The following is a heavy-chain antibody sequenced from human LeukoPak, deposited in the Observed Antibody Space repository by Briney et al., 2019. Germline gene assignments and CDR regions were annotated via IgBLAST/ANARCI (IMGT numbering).Heavy chain of an antibody. J-gene: IGHJ4*02. CDR3: STDQGGDILTGC. V-gene: IGHV3-15*07. Sequence: PGGSLRLSCAASGFTFTNAWMHWVRQAPGKGLEWVGRIKTKSEGGTIDYAAPVRSRFTISRDDSENTLYLQMNSLKTEDTALYYCSTDQGGDILTGCWGQGTLVTVSS. CDR2: IKTKSEGGTI. D-gene: IGHD3-9*01. CDR1: GFTFTNAW.